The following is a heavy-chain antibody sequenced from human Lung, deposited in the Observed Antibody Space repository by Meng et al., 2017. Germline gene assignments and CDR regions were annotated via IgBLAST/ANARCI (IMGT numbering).Heavy chain of an antibody. J-gene: IGHJ4*02. Sequence: QVQAVESGGGVVQPGRSLRLSCAASGFTFSSYGMHRVRQAPGKGLEWVAVIWYDGSNKYYADSVKGRFTISRDNSKNTLYLQMNSLRAEDTAVYYCARGGWYSSSSRVDYWGQGTLVTVSS. CDR1: GFTFSSYG. CDR3: ARGGWYSSSSRVDY. CDR2: IWYDGSNK. V-gene: IGHV3-33*01. D-gene: IGHD6-13*01.